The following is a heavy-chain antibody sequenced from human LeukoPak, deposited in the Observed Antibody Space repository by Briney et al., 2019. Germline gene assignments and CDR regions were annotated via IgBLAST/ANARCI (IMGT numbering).Heavy chain of an antibody. V-gene: IGHV3-48*04. J-gene: IGHJ5*02. CDR1: GFAFTHCS. CDR2: ISSSGSTI. D-gene: IGHD3-10*01. Sequence: PGGSLRLSCVTSGFAFTHCSMNWVRQAPGKGLEWVSYISSSGSTIYYADSVKGRFTISRDNAKNSLYLQMNSLRAEDTAVYYCARESSTWFDPWGQGTLVTVSS. CDR3: ARESSTWFDP.